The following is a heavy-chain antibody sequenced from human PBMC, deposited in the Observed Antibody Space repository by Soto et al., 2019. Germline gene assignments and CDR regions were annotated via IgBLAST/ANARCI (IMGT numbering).Heavy chain of an antibody. Sequence: SETLSLTCTVSGGSISSSSCYWGWIRQPPGKGLEWIGSIYYSGSTYYNPSLKSRVIISVDTSKNQFSLKLSSVTAADTAVYYCARHVPPHNGIGYCSSTSCYPDWFDPWGQGTLVTVSS. CDR3: ARHVPPHNGIGYCSSTSCYPDWFDP. CDR1: GGSISSSSCY. V-gene: IGHV4-39*01. J-gene: IGHJ5*02. D-gene: IGHD2-2*03. CDR2: IYYSGST.